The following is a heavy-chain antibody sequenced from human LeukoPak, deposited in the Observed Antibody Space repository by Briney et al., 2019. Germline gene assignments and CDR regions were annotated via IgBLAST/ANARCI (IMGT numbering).Heavy chain of an antibody. Sequence: PSETLSLTCVVSGYSISSGYYWGWIRQPPGKGLEWIGSIWHSGTTYYNPSLKSRVTISVDTSNNQFSLKLSSVTAADTAVFYCARLWGPGYYFDSWGQGTLVTVSS. V-gene: IGHV4-38-2*01. CDR2: IWHSGTT. CDR1: GYSISSGYY. CDR3: ARLWGPGYYFDS. J-gene: IGHJ4*02. D-gene: IGHD7-27*01.